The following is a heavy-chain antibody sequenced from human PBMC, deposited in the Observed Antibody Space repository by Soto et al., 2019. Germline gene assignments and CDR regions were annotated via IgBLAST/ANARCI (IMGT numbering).Heavy chain of an antibody. D-gene: IGHD3-10*01. Sequence: QVQLQESGPGLVKPSETLSLTCTVSGGSVCSGSYYWSWIRQPPGKGLEWIGFIYYSGSTNYNPSLKSRVTIPVETSNNHFALKLSSVTAPGLAVYYWARGPYYDGPGSYYRGPWFDPWGQGTLVTVSS. CDR3: ARGPYYDGPGSYYRGPWFDP. CDR2: IYYSGST. V-gene: IGHV4-61*03. J-gene: IGHJ5*02. CDR1: GGSVCSGSYY.